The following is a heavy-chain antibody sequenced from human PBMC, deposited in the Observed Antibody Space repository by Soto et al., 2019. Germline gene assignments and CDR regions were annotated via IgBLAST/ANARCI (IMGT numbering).Heavy chain of an antibody. CDR3: ASLSGSRFDY. J-gene: IGHJ4*02. CDR2: IYYSGST. CDR1: GGSISSYY. Sequence: LSLTCTVSGGSISSYYWSWIRQPPGKGLEWIGYIYYSGSTNYNPSLKSRVTISVDTSKNQFSLKLSSVTAADTAVYYCASLSGSRFDYWGQGTLVTVSS. D-gene: IGHD1-26*01. V-gene: IGHV4-59*01.